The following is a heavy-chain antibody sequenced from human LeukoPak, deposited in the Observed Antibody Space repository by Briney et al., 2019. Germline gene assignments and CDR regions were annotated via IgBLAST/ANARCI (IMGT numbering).Heavy chain of an antibody. CDR2: INHSGST. CDR3: ARTLQSNYCDSSHAFDI. CDR1: GGSFSGYY. D-gene: IGHD3-22*01. V-gene: IGHV4-34*01. J-gene: IGHJ3*02. Sequence: SETLSLTCAVYGGSFSGYYWSWIRQPPGKGLEWIGEINHSGSTNYNPSLKSRVTISVDTSKNQFSLKLSSVTAADTAVYYCARTLQSNYCDSSHAFDIWGQGTMVTVSS.